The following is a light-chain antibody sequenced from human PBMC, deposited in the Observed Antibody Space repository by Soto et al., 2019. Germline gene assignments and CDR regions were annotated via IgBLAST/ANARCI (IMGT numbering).Light chain of an antibody. CDR1: SSDVGGYNY. CDR2: DVS. Sequence: QSALTQPASVSGSPGQSITISCTGNSSDVGGYNYVSWYQQHPGKAPKLMIYDVSNRPSGVSNRFSGSKSGNTASLTISGLQAEDEADYYCNSYTSSSTEVFGGGTKLTVL. V-gene: IGLV2-14*01. CDR3: NSYTSSSTEV. J-gene: IGLJ2*01.